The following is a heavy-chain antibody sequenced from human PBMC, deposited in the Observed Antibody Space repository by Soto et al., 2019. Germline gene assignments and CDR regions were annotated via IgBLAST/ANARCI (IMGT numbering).Heavy chain of an antibody. CDR2: ISWNSGSI. V-gene: IGHV3-9*01. D-gene: IGHD1-26*01. J-gene: IGHJ4*02. Sequence: GGSLRLSCAASGFTFDDYAMHWVRQAPGKGLEWVSGISWNSGSIGYADSVKGRFTISRDNAKNSLYLQMNSLRAEDTALYYCAKPGTYSGSPNRGTFFDYWGQGTLVTVSS. CDR1: GFTFDDYA. CDR3: AKPGTYSGSPNRGTFFDY.